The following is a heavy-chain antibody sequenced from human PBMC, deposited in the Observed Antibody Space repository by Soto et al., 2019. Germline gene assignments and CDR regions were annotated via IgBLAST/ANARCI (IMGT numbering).Heavy chain of an antibody. J-gene: IGHJ3*02. CDR1: GGTFRTYT. CDR3: TLGSWSAETFDI. CDR2: ILPMVDIT. V-gene: IGHV1-69*02. D-gene: IGHD2-2*01. Sequence: QVQLVQSGAEVKKPGSSVTVSCKASGGTFRTYTVIWVRQAPGQGLEWMGRILPMVDITNSAQSFQGRLTMTADKSTSTVYLELSSLRFEDTALYYCTLGSWSAETFDIWGRGTMVTVSS.